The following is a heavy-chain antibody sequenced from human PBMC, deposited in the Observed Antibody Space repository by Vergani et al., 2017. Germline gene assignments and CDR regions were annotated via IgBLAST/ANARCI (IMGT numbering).Heavy chain of an antibody. CDR3: ARDIGVGGFSGMDV. J-gene: IGHJ6*02. CDR2: IYHSGST. CDR1: GYSISSGYY. Sequence: QVQLQESGPGLVKPSETLSLTCAVSGYSISSGYYWGWIRQPPGKGLEWIGSIYHSGSTYYNPSLKSRVTISVDTSKNQFSLKLSSVTAADTAVYYCARDIGVGGFSGMDVWGQGTTVTVSS. D-gene: IGHD2-15*01. V-gene: IGHV4-38-2*02.